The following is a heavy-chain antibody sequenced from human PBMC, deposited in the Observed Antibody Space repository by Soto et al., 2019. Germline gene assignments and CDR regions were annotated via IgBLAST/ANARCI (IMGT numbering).Heavy chain of an antibody. CDR2: INWNSGTI. J-gene: IGHJ6*03. V-gene: IGHV3-9*01. CDR3: AKANIAAGNYYYYYYMDV. D-gene: IGHD6-25*01. Sequence: VQLVESGGGLVQPGRSLRLSCAASGFTFDDYAMHWVRQAPGKGLEWVSGINWNSGTIDYADSVKGRFTISRDNAKNSLYLQMNSLRAEDTALYYCAKANIAAGNYYYYYYMDVWGKGTTVTVSS. CDR1: GFTFDDYA.